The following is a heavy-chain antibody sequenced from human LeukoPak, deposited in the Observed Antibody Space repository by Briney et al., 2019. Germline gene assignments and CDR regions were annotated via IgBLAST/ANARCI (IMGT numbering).Heavy chain of an antibody. CDR1: GGSFSGYY. Sequence: SETLSLTCAVYGGSFSGYYWSWIRQPPGKGLEWIGEINHSGSTNYNPSLKSRVTISVDTSKNQFSLKLSSVAAADTAVYYCSGGGFWSGKQDYWGQGTLVTVSS. V-gene: IGHV4-34*01. J-gene: IGHJ4*02. D-gene: IGHD3-3*01. CDR3: SGGGFWSGKQDY. CDR2: INHSGST.